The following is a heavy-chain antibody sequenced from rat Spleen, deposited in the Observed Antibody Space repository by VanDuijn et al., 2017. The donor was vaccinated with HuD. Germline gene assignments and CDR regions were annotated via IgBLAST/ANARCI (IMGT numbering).Heavy chain of an antibody. D-gene: IGHD1-12*03. V-gene: IGHV5-31*01. CDR2: ITNAGSST. J-gene: IGHJ3*01. CDR1: GFIFKDYW. Sequence: EVQLVESGGGLVQPGRSLKLSCVASGFIFKDYWMTWIRQAPGKGLEWVASITNAGSSTYYRDSVKGRFTISRDNAKSTLYLQMDSLRSEDTATYYCARDTMMVIPFAYWGQGTLVTVSS. CDR3: ARDTMMVIPFAY.